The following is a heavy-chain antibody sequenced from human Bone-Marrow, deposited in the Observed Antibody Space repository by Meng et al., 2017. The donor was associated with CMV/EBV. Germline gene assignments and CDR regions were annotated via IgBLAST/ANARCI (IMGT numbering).Heavy chain of an antibody. Sequence: QFGQTEAEVKKPGASVKVFCKVSGYTLTELSMDWGRQAPGKGLEWMGGFDPEDGETIYAQKFQGRVTMTEDTSTDTAYMELSSLRSEDTAVYYCATDYFRRYSSSWRFDYWGQGTLVTVSS. CDR2: FDPEDGET. J-gene: IGHJ4*02. CDR3: ATDYFRRYSSSWRFDY. V-gene: IGHV1-24*01. CDR1: GYTLTELS. D-gene: IGHD6-13*01.